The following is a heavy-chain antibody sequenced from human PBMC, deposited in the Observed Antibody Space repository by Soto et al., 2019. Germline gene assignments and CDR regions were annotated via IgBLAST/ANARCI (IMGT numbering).Heavy chain of an antibody. D-gene: IGHD3-10*01. V-gene: IGHV3-13*01. Sequence: GGSLRLSCAASGFTFSSYDMHWVRQATGKGLEWVSAIGTAGDTYYPGSVKGRFTISRENAKNSLYLQMNSLRAGYTAVYYCARVAVRVVKPYYYYYYMDVWGKGTTVTVSS. CDR3: ARVAVRVVKPYYYYYYMDV. CDR2: IGTAGDT. J-gene: IGHJ6*03. CDR1: GFTFSSYD.